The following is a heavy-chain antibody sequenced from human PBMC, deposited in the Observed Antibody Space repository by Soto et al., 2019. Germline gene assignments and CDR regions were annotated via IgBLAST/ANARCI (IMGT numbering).Heavy chain of an antibody. CDR3: AKDARLWFRELIDD. CDR2: ISDDGSNK. Sequence: PGVTLRLSCAASRFTFSSYGLHWLRQAPGKGLELVAVISDDGSNKYYVDSVKGRFAMSREKFNKTLYMQMTSNRAEAMDVYSCAKDARLWFRELIDDWSQGTLVTDS. D-gene: IGHD3-10*01. J-gene: IGHJ4*02. V-gene: IGHV3-30*18. CDR1: RFTFSSYG.